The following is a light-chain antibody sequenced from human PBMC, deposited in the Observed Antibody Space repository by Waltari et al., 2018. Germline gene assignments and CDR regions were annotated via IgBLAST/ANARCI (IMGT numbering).Light chain of an antibody. Sequence: EIVLTQSPGTLSLSPGERATLSCRARQRVTSISVTWYQQKLGQAPRLLIYGTSTRATGMPDRFSGSGSGTDFTLTISRLEPEDFAVYDCQQYDGEVVTFGGGTKVEI. CDR3: QQYDGEVVT. V-gene: IGKV3-20*01. CDR1: QRVTSIS. CDR2: GTS. J-gene: IGKJ4*01.